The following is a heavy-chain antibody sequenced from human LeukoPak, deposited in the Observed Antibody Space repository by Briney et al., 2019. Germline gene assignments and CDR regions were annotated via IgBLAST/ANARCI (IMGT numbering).Heavy chain of an antibody. J-gene: IGHJ6*04. CDR1: GGSISSNSYY. CDR2: IYYSGST. Sequence: PSETLSLTCAVSGGSISSNSYYWGWIRQPPGKGLEWIGSIYYSGSTYYNPSLKSRVTISVDTSKNQFSLKLSSVTAADTAVYYCARDCPYGDYALCMDVWGKGTTVTVSS. V-gene: IGHV4-39*02. D-gene: IGHD4-17*01. CDR3: ARDCPYGDYALCMDV.